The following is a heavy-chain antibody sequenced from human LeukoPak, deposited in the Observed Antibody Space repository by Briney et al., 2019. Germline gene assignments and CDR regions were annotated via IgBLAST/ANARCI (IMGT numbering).Heavy chain of an antibody. Sequence: GGSLRLSCAASGFTFSSYAMSWVRQAPGKGLEWVSAISGSGGSTYYADSVRGRFTISRDNSKNTLYLQMNSLRPEDTAVYYCARGRRIAAARAFDYWGQGTLVTVSS. CDR1: GFTFSSYA. D-gene: IGHD6-13*01. J-gene: IGHJ4*02. V-gene: IGHV3-23*01. CDR2: ISGSGGST. CDR3: ARGRRIAAARAFDY.